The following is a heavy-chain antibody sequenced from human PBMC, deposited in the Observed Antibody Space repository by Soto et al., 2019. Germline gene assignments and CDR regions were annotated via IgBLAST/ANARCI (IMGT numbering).Heavy chain of an antibody. CDR1: GYSFTSYC. J-gene: IGHJ6*02. Sequence: GESLKISCKGSGYSFTSYCISWVRQMPWKGLEWMGRIDPSDSYTNYSPSFQGHVTISADKSISTAYLQWSSLKASDTAMYYCARHDSRRVDIVVVARGMDVWGQGTTVTFS. V-gene: IGHV5-10-1*01. D-gene: IGHD2-15*01. CDR2: IDPSDSYT. CDR3: ARHDSRRVDIVVVARGMDV.